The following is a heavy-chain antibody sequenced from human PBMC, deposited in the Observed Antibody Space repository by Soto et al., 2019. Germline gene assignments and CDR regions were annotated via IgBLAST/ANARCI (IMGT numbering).Heavy chain of an antibody. Sequence: GALRGSCAAPGGTLSSYHMNWVRQAPGKGLEWVSSINSRSSYIYYADSVKGRFTISRDNAKNSLYLQMNSLRGEHTAVYYCARDPSDLWEPDQYFRHWGQGTRVTVSS. CDR1: GGTLSSYH. CDR2: INSRSSYI. D-gene: IGHD1-26*01. CDR3: ARDPSDLWEPDQYFRH. J-gene: IGHJ1*01. V-gene: IGHV3-21*01.